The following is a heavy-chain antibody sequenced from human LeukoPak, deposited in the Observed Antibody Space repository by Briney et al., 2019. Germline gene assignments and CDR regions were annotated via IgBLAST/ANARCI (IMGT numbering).Heavy chain of an antibody. J-gene: IGHJ4*02. CDR2: IYYSGST. V-gene: IGHV4-39*07. D-gene: IGHD6-19*01. CDR3: ARDGYSSGWYSIGADY. Sequence: GSLRLSCAASGFSLSSYAMSWVRQAPGKGLEWIGSIYYSGSTYYNPSLKSRVTISVDTSKNQFSLKLSSVTAADTAVYYCARDGYSSGWYSIGADYWGQGTLVTVSS. CDR1: GFSLSSYA.